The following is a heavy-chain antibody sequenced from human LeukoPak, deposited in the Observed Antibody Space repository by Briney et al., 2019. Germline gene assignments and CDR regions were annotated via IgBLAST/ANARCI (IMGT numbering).Heavy chain of an antibody. Sequence: GSLRLSCAASGFTFSSYEMNWVRQAPGKGLEWVSYISSSGSTIYYADSVKGRFTISRDNAKNSLYLQMNSLRAEDTAVYYCARPDGYYDSSGYFGYWGQGTLVTVSS. V-gene: IGHV3-48*03. J-gene: IGHJ4*02. CDR1: GFTFSSYE. D-gene: IGHD3-22*01. CDR3: ARPDGYYDSSGYFGY. CDR2: ISSSGSTI.